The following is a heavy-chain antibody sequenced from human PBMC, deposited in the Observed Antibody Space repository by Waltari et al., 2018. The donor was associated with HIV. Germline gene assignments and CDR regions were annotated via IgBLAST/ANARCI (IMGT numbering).Heavy chain of an antibody. Sequence: QLQLQESGPGLVKPSGTLSLTCAVSGGSISSSNSWRWVRPPPRKGLGWVVEIYQSGSTKYNTSHKRRVTISVDKSEDQFSLKLSLVTAADTAVYYCARAQIHDYVTHVGAFDIWGQGTMVTVSS. CDR1: GGSISSSNS. D-gene: IGHD3-16*01. J-gene: IGHJ3*02. CDR2: IYQSGST. CDR3: ARAQIHDYVTHVGAFDI. V-gene: IGHV4-4*02.